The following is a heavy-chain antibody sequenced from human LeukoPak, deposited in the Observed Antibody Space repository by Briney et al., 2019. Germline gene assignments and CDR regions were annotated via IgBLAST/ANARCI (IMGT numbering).Heavy chain of an antibody. CDR1: GFTVRSTY. CDR3: ARVGIRGYYFDY. V-gene: IGHV3-66*01. D-gene: IGHD3-16*01. J-gene: IGHJ4*02. Sequence: GGSLRLSCAASGFTVRSTYMSWVRQAPGKGLEWVSVVYSSGSTYYADSVKGRFTISRDNSKNTLSLQMNSLTAEDTAVFYCARVGIRGYYFDYWGQGTLVSVSS. CDR2: VYSSGST.